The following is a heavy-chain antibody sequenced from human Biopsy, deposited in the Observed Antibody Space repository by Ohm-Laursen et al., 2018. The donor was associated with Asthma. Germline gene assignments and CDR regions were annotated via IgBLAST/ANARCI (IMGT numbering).Heavy chain of an antibody. CDR2: ISYGGKT. V-gene: IGHV4-39*01. CDR1: GGSMTPTSHY. Sequence: SETLSLTCPVSGGSMTPTSHYWDWIRQAPGKGLEWIGYISYGGKTSYNPSLKNRVTISRDTSKNQFSLRLTSVTAADTAVYFCARRITIFGVVQKDHGMDAWGQGTTVNVSS. CDR3: ARRITIFGVVQKDHGMDA. J-gene: IGHJ6*02. D-gene: IGHD3-3*01.